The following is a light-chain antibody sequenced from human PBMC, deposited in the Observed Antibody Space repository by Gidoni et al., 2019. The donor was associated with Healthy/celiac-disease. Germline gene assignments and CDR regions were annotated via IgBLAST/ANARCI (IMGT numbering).Light chain of an antibody. CDR2: EDN. Sequence: NFMLTQPHSVSECPGKTVTISCTRSSGSIASNYVQWYQPRPGSSPTTVIYEDNQRPSGVPDRFSGSIDSSSNSASLTISGLKTEDEADYYCQSYDSSFVVFGGGTKLTVL. CDR1: SGSIASNY. CDR3: QSYDSSFVV. J-gene: IGLJ2*01. V-gene: IGLV6-57*01.